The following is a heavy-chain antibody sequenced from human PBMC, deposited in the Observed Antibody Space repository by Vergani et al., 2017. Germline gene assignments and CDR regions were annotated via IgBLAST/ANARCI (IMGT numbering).Heavy chain of an antibody. Sequence: EVQLVESGGGLVQPGGSLRLSCAASGFTFNNYDMHWVRQATGKGLEWVSAIGTAGDTYYPGSVKGRFTISRENAKNSLYLQMNGLRAGDTAVYYCARRDSSSPALDYWGQGTLVTVSS. J-gene: IGHJ4*02. CDR2: IGTAGDT. V-gene: IGHV3-13*01. CDR3: ARRDSSSPALDY. D-gene: IGHD6-6*01. CDR1: GFTFNNYD.